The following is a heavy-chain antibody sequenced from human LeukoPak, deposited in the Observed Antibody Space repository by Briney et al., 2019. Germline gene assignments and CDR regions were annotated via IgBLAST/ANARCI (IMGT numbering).Heavy chain of an antibody. CDR3: ARALSPRVQLWLRYYFYYYMDV. V-gene: IGHV1-46*01. D-gene: IGHD5-18*01. CDR2: INPSGGST. Sequence: ASVKVSCKASGYTFTSYYMHWVRQAPGQGLEWMGIINPSGGSTSYAQKFQGRVTMTRDMSTSTVYMELSSLRSEDTAVYYCARALSPRVQLWLRYYFYYYMDVWGKGTTVTISS. J-gene: IGHJ6*03. CDR1: GYTFTSYY.